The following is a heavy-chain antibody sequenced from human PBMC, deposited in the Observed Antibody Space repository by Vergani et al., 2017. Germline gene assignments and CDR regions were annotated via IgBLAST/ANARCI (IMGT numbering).Heavy chain of an antibody. CDR2: MNPNSGNT. CDR3: ARNPAGSNYFFYYYYMDV. J-gene: IGHJ6*03. CDR1: GYTFTSYD. V-gene: IGHV1-8*01. Sequence: QVQLVQSGAEVKKPGASVKVSCKASGYTFTSYDINWVRQATGQGLEWMGWMNPNSGNTGYAQKFQGRVTMTRNTSISTAYMELSSLRSEDTAVYYCARNPAGSNYFFYYYYMDVWGEGTTVTVSS. D-gene: IGHD4-11*01.